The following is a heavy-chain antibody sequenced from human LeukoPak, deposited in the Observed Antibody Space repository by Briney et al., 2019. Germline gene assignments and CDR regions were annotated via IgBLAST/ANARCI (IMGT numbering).Heavy chain of an antibody. Sequence: GASVKVSCKASGYTFTGYYMHWVRQAPGQGLEWMGWMNPNSGNTGYAQKFQGRVTITRNTSISTAYMELSSLRSEDTAVYYCARGLYGAVGDYWGQGTLVTVSS. J-gene: IGHJ4*02. CDR1: GYTFTGYY. CDR3: ARGLYGAVGDY. CDR2: MNPNSGNT. V-gene: IGHV1-8*03. D-gene: IGHD6-19*01.